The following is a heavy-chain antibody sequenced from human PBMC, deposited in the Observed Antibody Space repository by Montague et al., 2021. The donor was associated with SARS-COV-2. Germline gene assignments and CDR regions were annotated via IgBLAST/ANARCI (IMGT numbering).Heavy chain of an antibody. V-gene: IGHV4-61*02. Sequence: TLSLTCTVSGASISTGIYYWSWIRQPAGKGLEWIGRIRTTGHTDYNSSLESRVFMSVDTSTNQFSLSLTSVTAADTAVYFCVRFGGGTLDFDLWGQGTLVTVSS. CDR1: GASISTGIYY. CDR2: IRTTGHT. J-gene: IGHJ4*02. D-gene: IGHD3-10*01. CDR3: VRFGGGTLDFDL.